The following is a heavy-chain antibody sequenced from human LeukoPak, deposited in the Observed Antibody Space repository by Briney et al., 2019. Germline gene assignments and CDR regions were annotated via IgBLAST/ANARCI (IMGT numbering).Heavy chain of an antibody. D-gene: IGHD1-14*01. J-gene: IGHJ6*03. CDR1: GFTFDDYV. Sequence: GGSLRLSCAASGFTFDDYVMYWVRQVPGKGLEGVSLITGDGGTRYYADSVKGRFTTSRDNSKNSLYLQMNSLRTEDTAFYYCAKDISPGRGWYYMDVWGKGTTVTVSS. CDR2: ITGDGGTR. CDR3: AKDISPGRGWYYMDV. V-gene: IGHV3-43*02.